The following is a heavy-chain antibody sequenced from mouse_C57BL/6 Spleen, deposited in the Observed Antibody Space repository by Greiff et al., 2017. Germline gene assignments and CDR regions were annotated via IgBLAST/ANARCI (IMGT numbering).Heavy chain of an antibody. CDR1: GFTFSDFY. CDR2: SRNKANDYTT. V-gene: IGHV7-1*01. Sequence: EVKLVESGGGLVQSGRSLRLSCATSGFTFSDFYMEWVRQAPGKGLEWIAASRNKANDYTTEYSASVKGRFIVSRDTSQSILYLQMNALRAEDTAIDYCARDGDYGPWFAYWGQGTLVTVSA. CDR3: ARDGDYGPWFAY. J-gene: IGHJ3*01. D-gene: IGHD1-1*01.